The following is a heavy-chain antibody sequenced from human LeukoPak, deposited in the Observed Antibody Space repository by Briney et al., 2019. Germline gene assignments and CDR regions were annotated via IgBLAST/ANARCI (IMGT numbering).Heavy chain of an antibody. CDR1: GFTFSSYA. CDR3: ARDRWFGELVLSY. Sequence: HSGRSLRLSCAASGFTFSSYAMHWVRQAPGKGLEWVAVISYDGSNKYYADSVKGRFTISRDNSKNTLYLQMNSLRAEDTAVYYCARDRWFGELVLSYWGQGTLVTVSS. D-gene: IGHD3-10*01. V-gene: IGHV3-30*04. J-gene: IGHJ4*02. CDR2: ISYDGSNK.